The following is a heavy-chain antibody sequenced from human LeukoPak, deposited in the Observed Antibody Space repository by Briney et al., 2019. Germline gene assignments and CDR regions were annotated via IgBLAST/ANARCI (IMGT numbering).Heavy chain of an antibody. D-gene: IGHD4-23*01. CDR1: GFTVSSNH. J-gene: IGHJ3*02. CDR2: FYIGGTT. Sequence: GGSLRLSCVASGFTVSSNHMNWVRQAPGRGLEWVSIFYIGGTTYYSDSVRGRFTISRDNSKNTLYLEMNSLRAEDTAVYYCAKISPLDYGGKPWALDIWGQGTMVTVSS. CDR3: AKISPLDYGGKPWALDI. V-gene: IGHV3-53*01.